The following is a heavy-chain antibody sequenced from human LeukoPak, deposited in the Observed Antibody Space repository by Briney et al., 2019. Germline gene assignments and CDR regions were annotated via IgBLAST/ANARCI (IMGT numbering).Heavy chain of an antibody. J-gene: IGHJ6*02. Sequence: GGSLRLSCAASGFTVSSNYMSWVRQAPGKGLEWVSVIYSGGSTYYADSVKGRFTISRDNSKNTLYLQMNSLRAEDTAVYYCARDDKRGCMDVWGQGTTVTVSS. D-gene: IGHD3-22*01. CDR1: GFTVSSNY. CDR3: ARDDKRGCMDV. V-gene: IGHV3-53*01. CDR2: IYSGGST.